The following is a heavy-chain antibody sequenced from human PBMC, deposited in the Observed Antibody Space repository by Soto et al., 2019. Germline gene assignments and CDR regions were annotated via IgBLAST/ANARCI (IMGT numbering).Heavy chain of an antibody. V-gene: IGHV3-23*01. CDR1: GFTFSSYA. CDR2: ISGSGSSK. CDR3: ARGFRYCSGGSCYSGYYYYGMDV. Sequence: GGSLRLSCAASGFTFSSYAMSWVRQAPGKGLEWVSAISGSGSSKYYADSVKGRFTISRDNSKNTLYLQMNSLRAEDTAVYYCARGFRYCSGGSCYSGYYYYGMDVWGQGTTVTVSS. D-gene: IGHD2-15*01. J-gene: IGHJ6*02.